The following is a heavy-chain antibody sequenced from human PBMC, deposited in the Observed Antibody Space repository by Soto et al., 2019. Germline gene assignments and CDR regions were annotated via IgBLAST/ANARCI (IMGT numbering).Heavy chain of an antibody. V-gene: IGHV1-3*01. CDR1: GYTFTTFF. Sequence: GASVKVSCKTSGYTFTTFFLHWMRQAPGQRLERMGWINPANGDTMYSQKFLGRVSNTRDTSATTAYMELTSLTSEDTAIYYCARGPSTGCFDSWGQGTLVTVSS. J-gene: IGHJ4*02. CDR2: INPANGDT. CDR3: ARGPSTGCFDS. D-gene: IGHD1-1*01.